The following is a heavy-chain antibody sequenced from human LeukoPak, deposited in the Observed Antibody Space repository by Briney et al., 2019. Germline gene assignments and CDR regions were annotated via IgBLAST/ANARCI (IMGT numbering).Heavy chain of an antibody. D-gene: IGHD2-2*02. V-gene: IGHV4-34*01. CDR2: INHSGST. CDR3: ARGSRYCSSISCYKYYYAMDV. CDR1: GGSFSDSC. Sequence: PSETLSLTCAVYGGSFSDSCWSWIRQPPGKGLEWIGEINHSGSTNFKSSLKSRVTISIDTSKNQFSLKLSSVTAADTAVYFRARGSRYCSSISCYKYYYAMDVWGQGTTVTVSS. J-gene: IGHJ6*02.